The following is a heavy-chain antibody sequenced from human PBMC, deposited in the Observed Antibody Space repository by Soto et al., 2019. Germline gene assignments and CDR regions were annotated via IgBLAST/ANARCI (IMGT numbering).Heavy chain of an antibody. CDR2: ISWNSGSI. V-gene: IGHV3-9*01. CDR1: GFTFDDYA. J-gene: IGHJ3*02. CDR3: AKDIRRTTRPYCRGGSCYPDAFDI. D-gene: IGHD2-15*01. Sequence: EVQLVESGGGLVQPGRSLRLSCAASGFTFDDYAMHWVRQAPGKGLEWVSGISWNSGSIGYADSVKGRFTISRDNAKNSLYLQMNSLRAEDTALYYCAKDIRRTTRPYCRGGSCYPDAFDIWGQGTMVTVSS.